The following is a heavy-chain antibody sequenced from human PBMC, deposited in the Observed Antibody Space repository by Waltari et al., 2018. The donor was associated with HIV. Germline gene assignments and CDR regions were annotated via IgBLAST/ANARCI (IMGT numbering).Heavy chain of an antibody. J-gene: IGHJ2*01. CDR3: ARHALRVGAAYWNFDL. CDR1: AGSVSSRSYF. Sequence: QLQLQESGPGLVKPSETLSLTCTVSAGSVSSRSYFWGWIRQPPGKGLEWVGRIYYPGRAYYNPSLKSRVTISVDTSKNQFSLKVTSVTAADTAVYYCARHALRVGAAYWNFDLWGRGTLVTVSS. CDR2: IYYPGRA. D-gene: IGHD1-26*01. V-gene: IGHV4-39*01.